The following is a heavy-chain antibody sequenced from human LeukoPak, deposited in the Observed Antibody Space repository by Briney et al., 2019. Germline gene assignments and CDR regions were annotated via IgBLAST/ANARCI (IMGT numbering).Heavy chain of an antibody. V-gene: IGHV3-7*05. D-gene: IGHD6-13*01. CDR2: IKQDGSEK. J-gene: IGHJ4*02. CDR3: ARRGTSSSWAHFDY. CDR1: GFTVSNSY. Sequence: GGSLRLSCAVSGFTVSNSYMSWVRQAPGKGLEWVANIKQDGSEKYYVDSVKGRFTISRDNAKNSLYLQMNSLEAEDTAVYYCARRGTSSSWAHFDYWGQGSLVTVSS.